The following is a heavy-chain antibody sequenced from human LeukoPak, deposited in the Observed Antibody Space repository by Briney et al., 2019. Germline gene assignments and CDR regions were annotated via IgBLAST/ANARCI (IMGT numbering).Heavy chain of an antibody. CDR2: IYCSGST. J-gene: IGHJ1*01. CDR1: GGFISSYY. CDR3: ARASPYNSSWHFRH. V-gene: IGHV4-59*01. D-gene: IGHD6-13*01. Sequence: SETLSLTCTVSGGFISSYYWSWIRQPPGKGLEWIGYIYCSGSTNYNPSLKSRVTISVDTSKNQFSLKLSSVTAADTAVYYCARASPYNSSWHFRHWGQGTLVTVSS.